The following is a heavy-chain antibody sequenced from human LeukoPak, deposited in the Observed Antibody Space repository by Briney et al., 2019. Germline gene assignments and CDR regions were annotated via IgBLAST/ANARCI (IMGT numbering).Heavy chain of an antibody. V-gene: IGHV3-33*01. CDR3: ARVSCSGGSCYGYYYYGMDV. J-gene: IGHJ6*02. CDR2: IWYDGSNK. CDR1: GFTFSSYG. Sequence: GGSLRLSCAASGFTFSSYGMHWVRQAPGKGLEWVAVIWYDGSNKYYVDSVKGRFTISRDNSKNTLYLQMNSLRAEDTAVYYCARVSCSGGSCYGYYYYGMDVWGQGTTVTVSS. D-gene: IGHD2-15*01.